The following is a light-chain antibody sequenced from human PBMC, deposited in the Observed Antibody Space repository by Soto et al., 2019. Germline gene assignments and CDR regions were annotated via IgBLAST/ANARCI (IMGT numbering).Light chain of an antibody. CDR2: DAS. CDR3: QQYYHWPRA. CDR1: QSVSSD. V-gene: IGKV3-11*01. J-gene: IGKJ1*01. Sequence: EIVLTQSPATLSWWTGERSTLAVRASQSVSSDLAWYQQKPGQAPRLLIYDASNSATGIPARFSGSGSGTDFTLTIASPEPEDFAVYYCQQYYHWPRAFGQGTKVDIK.